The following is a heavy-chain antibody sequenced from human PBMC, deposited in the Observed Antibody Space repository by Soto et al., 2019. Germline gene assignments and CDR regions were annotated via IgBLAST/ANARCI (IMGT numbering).Heavy chain of an antibody. CDR1: SDSMTYSY. CDR2: IYYSGST. Sequence: QVQLQESGPGLVKPSETLSLSCTVSSDSMTYSYWSWIRLLPGKGLEWVGYIYYSGSTSYNPSLRRRVIMSVDTSKRQFSLQLKSVTAADTAIYYCARTVLGPDILADQFVDYYYYMDVWGQGTTVTVSS. D-gene: IGHD3-9*01. CDR3: ARTVLGPDILADQFVDYYYYMDV. J-gene: IGHJ6*03. V-gene: IGHV4-59*08.